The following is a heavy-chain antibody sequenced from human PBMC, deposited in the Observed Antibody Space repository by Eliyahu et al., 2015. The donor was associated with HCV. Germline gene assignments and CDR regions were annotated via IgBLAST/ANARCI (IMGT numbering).Heavy chain of an antibody. CDR1: GGSIPTXX. J-gene: IGHJ5*02. CDR2: IHYSGST. Sequence: QVQLQESGPGLVKPSETLSLTCTXXGGSIPTXXWSWLRQPPGKGLEWIGYIHYSGSTNYNPXLKSRVTISIDTSKNQFSLNLTSVTAADTAMYYCASGGGGIAVTGTGGWFDPWGQGTLVTVSS. V-gene: IGHV4-59*01. CDR3: ASGGGGIAVTGTGGWFDP. D-gene: IGHD6-19*01.